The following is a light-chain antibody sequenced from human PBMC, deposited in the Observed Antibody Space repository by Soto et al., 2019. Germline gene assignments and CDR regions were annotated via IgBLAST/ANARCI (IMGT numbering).Light chain of an antibody. Sequence: QSALTQPASVSGSPGQSITISCTGTSSDVGSYNLVSWYQQHPGKAPKLMIYEGTKRPSGISDRFSGSKSGNTASLTISGLQAEDEADYYCCSYAGRSTYVVGTGTKLTVL. CDR3: CSYAGRSTYV. J-gene: IGLJ1*01. V-gene: IGLV2-23*01. CDR2: EGT. CDR1: SSDVGSYNL.